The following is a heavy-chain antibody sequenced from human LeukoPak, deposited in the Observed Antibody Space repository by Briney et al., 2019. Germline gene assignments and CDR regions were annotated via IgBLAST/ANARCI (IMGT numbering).Heavy chain of an antibody. D-gene: IGHD2-8*01. V-gene: IGHV4-39*01. CDR3: ARSGSKMVAFDI. J-gene: IGHJ3*02. CDR1: GGSISSSSYY. Sequence: SETLSLTCTVSGGSISSSSYYWGWIRQPPGKALEWIGSIYYSGSTYYNPSLKRRVTISVDTSKNQFSLKLSSVTAADTAVYYCARSGSKMVAFDIWGQGTMVTVSS. CDR2: IYYSGST.